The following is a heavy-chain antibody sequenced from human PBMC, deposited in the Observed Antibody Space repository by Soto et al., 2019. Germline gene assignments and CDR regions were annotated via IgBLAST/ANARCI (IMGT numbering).Heavy chain of an antibody. J-gene: IGHJ5*02. CDR2: IYHRGST. D-gene: IGHD2-15*01. Sequence: VQLQESGPGLVKPPGTLSLTCAVSGGSISSSNWWSWFRQLQGKWLVWIGEIYHRGSTNYNPSLQSRATISVDKAKNQFSLKLRSMTAEETAGYYCAYAPSVATNRFDPWGQETLVTVSS. CDR1: GGSISSSNW. V-gene: IGHV4-4*03. CDR3: AYAPSVATNRFDP.